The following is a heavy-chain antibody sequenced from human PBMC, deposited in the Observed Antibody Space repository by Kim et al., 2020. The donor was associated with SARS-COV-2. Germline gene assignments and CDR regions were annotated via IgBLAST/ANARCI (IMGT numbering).Heavy chain of an antibody. CDR3: ARGGSYSFEY. V-gene: IGHV3-7*01. D-gene: IGHD5-12*01. CDR2: EK. J-gene: IGHJ4*02. Sequence: EKFYMDSVRSRFTISRDNAKTSLFLQMNSLRAEDAALYYCARGGSYSFEYWGQGSLVTVSS.